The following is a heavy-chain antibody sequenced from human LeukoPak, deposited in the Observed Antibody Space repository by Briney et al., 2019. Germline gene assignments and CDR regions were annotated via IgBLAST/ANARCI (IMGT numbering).Heavy chain of an antibody. D-gene: IGHD3-16*02. CDR1: GCTFTGYY. J-gene: IGHJ3*02. CDR2: INPNSGGT. CDR3: ARDRDYVWGSYPNDAFDI. V-gene: IGHV1-2*06. Sequence: ASVKVSCKASGCTFTGYYMHWVRQAPGQGLEWMGRINPNSGGTNYAQKFQGRVTMTRDTSISTAYMELSRLRSDDTAVYYCARDRDYVWGSYPNDAFDIWGQGTMVTVSS.